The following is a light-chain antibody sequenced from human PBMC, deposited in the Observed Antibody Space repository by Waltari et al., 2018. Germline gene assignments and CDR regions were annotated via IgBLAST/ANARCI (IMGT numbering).Light chain of an antibody. J-gene: IGKJ2*01. CDR1: QSVRGN. Sequence: IVMTQSPATLSVSPGERVTLSCRASQSVRGNLAWYQQKPGQATRLLMYGASTRAAGVPTRFSGSGSGTEFTVTISSLQSEDFAVYYCQQYNDWPQTFGQGTKLETK. CDR3: QQYNDWPQT. CDR2: GAS. V-gene: IGKV3-15*01.